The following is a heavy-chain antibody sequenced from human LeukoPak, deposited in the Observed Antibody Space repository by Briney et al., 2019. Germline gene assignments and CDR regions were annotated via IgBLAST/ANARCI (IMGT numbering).Heavy chain of an antibody. D-gene: IGHD1-26*01. CDR2: ISYNGSNK. V-gene: IGHV3-30-3*01. Sequence: GRSLRLSCAASGFTFSSYAMHWVRQAPGKGLEWVAVISYNGSNKYYADSVKGRFTISRDNSKNTLYLQMNSLRAEDTAVYYCASISGSPGYWGQGTLVTVSS. CDR3: ASISGSPGY. J-gene: IGHJ4*02. CDR1: GFTFSSYA.